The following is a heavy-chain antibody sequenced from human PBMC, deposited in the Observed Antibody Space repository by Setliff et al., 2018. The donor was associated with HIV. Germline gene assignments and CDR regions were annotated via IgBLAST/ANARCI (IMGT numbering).Heavy chain of an antibody. CDR2: IKQDGSEK. CDR1: GFTFSTYW. CDR3: ASVLRYFGSGSYPFGY. V-gene: IGHV3-7*01. D-gene: IGHD3-10*01. J-gene: IGHJ4*02. Sequence: SGGSLRLSCAASGFTFSTYWMSWVRQAPGKGLEWVANIKQDGSEKYYVDSVKGRFTISRDNAKNSLYLQMNSLRAEDTAGYYLASVLRYFGSGSYPFGYWGQGTLGTV.